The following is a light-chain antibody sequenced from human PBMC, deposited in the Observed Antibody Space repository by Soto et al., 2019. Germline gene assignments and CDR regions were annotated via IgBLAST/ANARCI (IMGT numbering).Light chain of an antibody. CDR3: SSYAGSNKLV. CDR2: EVS. J-gene: IGLJ2*01. V-gene: IGLV2-8*01. CDR1: SSDVGGYNY. Sequence: QSALTQPPSASGSPGQSVTIYCTGTSSDVGGYNYVSWYQQHPGKAPKLMIHEVSKRPSGVPDRFSGSKSGNTASLTVSGLQAEDEADYYCSSYAGSNKLVFGGGTKRTVL.